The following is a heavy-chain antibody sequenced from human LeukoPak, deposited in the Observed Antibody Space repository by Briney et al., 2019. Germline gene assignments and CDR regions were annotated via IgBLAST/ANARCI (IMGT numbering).Heavy chain of an antibody. CDR2: SRNKANSYTT. Sequence: PGGSLRLSCAASGFTFSDHYMDWVRQAPGKGLEWVGRSRNKANSYTTEYAASVKGRFTISRDDSKNPLYLQMNSLKTEDTAVYYCPSSYSSGWHWGQGTLVTVSS. V-gene: IGHV3-72*01. J-gene: IGHJ4*02. CDR1: GFTFSDHY. CDR3: PSSYSSGWH. D-gene: IGHD6-19*01.